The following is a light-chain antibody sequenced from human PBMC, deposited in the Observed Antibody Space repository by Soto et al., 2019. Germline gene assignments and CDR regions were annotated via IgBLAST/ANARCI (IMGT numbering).Light chain of an antibody. CDR1: RSNIGGNY. Sequence: QSVLTQPPSVSAAPGQMVTISCFGSRSNIGGNYVSWYQQVPGTAPKLLIYDNRKRPAEIPDRFSGAKAGTSATLGITGLQTGDEADYYCGTWDSSLSAVVFGGGTKVTVL. J-gene: IGLJ3*02. CDR3: GTWDSSLSAVV. V-gene: IGLV1-51*01. CDR2: DNR.